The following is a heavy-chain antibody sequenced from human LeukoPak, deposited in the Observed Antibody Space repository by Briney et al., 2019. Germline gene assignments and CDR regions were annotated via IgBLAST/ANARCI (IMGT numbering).Heavy chain of an antibody. D-gene: IGHD4-17*01. CDR1: GDSVSSNSAT. CDR3: AKTSYTRRDFRTTVTTGVWFDP. J-gene: IGHJ5*02. V-gene: IGHV6-1*01. Sequence: SQTLSLTCAISGDSVSSNSATWNWIRQSPSRGLEWLGRTYYRSKWYKYYAVSVKGRITINPDTSKNQFSLKLSSVTAADTAVYYCAKTSYTRRDFRTTVTTGVWFDPWGQGTLVTVSS. CDR2: TYYRSKWYK.